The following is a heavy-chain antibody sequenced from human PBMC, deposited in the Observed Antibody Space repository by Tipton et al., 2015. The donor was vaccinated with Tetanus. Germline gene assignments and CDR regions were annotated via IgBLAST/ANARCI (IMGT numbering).Heavy chain of an antibody. J-gene: IGHJ4*01. V-gene: IGHV4-59*12. CDR1: GGSISSYY. CDR2: VHYSGST. CDR3: GRGTDAYKSGNY. D-gene: IGHD5-24*01. Sequence: LSLTCTVSGGSISSYYWTWIRPPPGSGLEWIGYVHYSGSTNYSPSLRSRVTLSVDTSKNQFSLKLSSVTAADSALYFCGRGTDAYKSGNYWGQGTLVTVSS.